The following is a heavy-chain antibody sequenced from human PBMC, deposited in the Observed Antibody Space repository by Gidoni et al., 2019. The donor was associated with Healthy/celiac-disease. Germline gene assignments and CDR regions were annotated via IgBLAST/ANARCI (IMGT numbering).Heavy chain of an antibody. CDR1: GYTFTSSY. CDR3: ASEYYYGSGSYFSPTPTYYYYGMDV. CDR2: INPSGGST. D-gene: IGHD3-10*01. Sequence: QVQLVQSGAEVTTPGASVKVYCKASGYTFTSSYLHWVRQARGQGLEWMGIINPSGGSTSYAQKFQGIVTMTRDTSTSTVYMELSSLRSEDTAVYYCASEYYYGSGSYFSPTPTYYYYGMDVWGQGTTVTVSS. J-gene: IGHJ6*02. V-gene: IGHV1-46*01.